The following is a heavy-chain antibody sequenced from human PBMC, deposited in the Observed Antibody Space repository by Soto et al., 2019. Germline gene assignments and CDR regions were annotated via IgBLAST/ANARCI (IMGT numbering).Heavy chain of an antibody. J-gene: IGHJ4*02. D-gene: IGHD5-18*01. CDR3: AMSGYSYGPNPLLY. Sequence: QVQLQESGPGLVKPSQTLSLTCTVSGGSISSGGYYWSWIRQHPGKGLEWIGYIYYSGSTYYNPSLKGRVTISVDTSKNQFSLKLSSVTAADTAVYYRAMSGYSYGPNPLLYWGQGTLVTVSS. V-gene: IGHV4-31*03. CDR1: GGSISSGGYY. CDR2: IYYSGST.